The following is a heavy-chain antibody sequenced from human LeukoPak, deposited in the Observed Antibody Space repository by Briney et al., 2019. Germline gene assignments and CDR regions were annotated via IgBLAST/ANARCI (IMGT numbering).Heavy chain of an antibody. CDR1: GFTFSTYW. CDR2: IRQDGSKI. Sequence: PGGSLRLSCAASGFTFSTYWMSWVRQAPGKGLEWVANIRQDGSKIYYVDSVKGRFTISRDSSKNTLYLQMNSLRAEDTAVYYCAKAEIVGATTGFDYWGQGTLVTVSS. J-gene: IGHJ4*02. V-gene: IGHV3-7*03. CDR3: AKAEIVGATTGFDY. D-gene: IGHD1-26*01.